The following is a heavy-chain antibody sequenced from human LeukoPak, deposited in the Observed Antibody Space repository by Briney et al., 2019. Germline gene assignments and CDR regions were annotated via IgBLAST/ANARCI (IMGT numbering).Heavy chain of an antibody. CDR2: IYSGGST. J-gene: IGHJ6*04. CDR1: GFTVSSNY. Sequence: GGSLRLSCAASGFTVSSNYMSWVREAPGKGLEWVSVIYSGGSTYYADSVKGRFTISRDNSKNTLYLQMNSLRAEDTAVYYCARDTWARPMDVWGKGTTVTVSS. CDR3: ARDTWARPMDV. D-gene: IGHD6-6*01. V-gene: IGHV3-66*01.